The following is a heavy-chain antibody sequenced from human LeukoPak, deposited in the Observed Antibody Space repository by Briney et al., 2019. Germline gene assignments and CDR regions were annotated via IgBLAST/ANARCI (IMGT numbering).Heavy chain of an antibody. Sequence: GGSLRLSCAASGFTFSSYSMNWVRQAPGKGLEWVSSISSSSSYIYYADSVKGRFTISRDNAKNSLYLQMNSLRAEDTAVYYCARDYSGSGSYCLESPPYYYYGMDVWGKGTTVTVSS. CDR2: ISSSSSYI. J-gene: IGHJ6*04. CDR3: ARDYSGSGSYCLESPPYYYYGMDV. V-gene: IGHV3-21*01. CDR1: GFTFSSYS. D-gene: IGHD3-10*01.